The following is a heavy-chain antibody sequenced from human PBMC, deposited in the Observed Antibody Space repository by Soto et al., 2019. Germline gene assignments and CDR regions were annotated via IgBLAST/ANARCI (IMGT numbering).Heavy chain of an antibody. V-gene: IGHV3-23*01. CDR3: AKPRLEVARGSNWFDP. CDR2: ISGSGGST. D-gene: IGHD2-15*01. CDR1: GFTFSSYA. J-gene: IGHJ5*02. Sequence: EVQLLESGGGLVQPGGSLRLSCAASGFTFSSYAMSWVRQAPGKGLEWVSAISGSGGSTYYADSVKGRFTISRDNSKNTLYLQMNSLRAEDTAVYYCAKPRLEVARGSNWFDPWGQGTLVTVSS.